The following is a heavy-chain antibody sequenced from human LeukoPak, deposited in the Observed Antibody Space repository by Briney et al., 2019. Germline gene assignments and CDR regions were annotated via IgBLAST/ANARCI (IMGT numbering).Heavy chain of an antibody. CDR2: ILSDGSYE. Sequence: GGSLRLSCATSGFSLSRNGMHWVRQAPGQGLEWVAFILSDGSYEYYADSVKGRFTISRDTSRNTLFLQMNSLRTEDTAVYYCARWDYGDHGLPKYYFDYWGQGTLATVSS. D-gene: IGHD4-17*01. CDR1: GFSLSRNG. V-gene: IGHV3-30*19. J-gene: IGHJ4*02. CDR3: ARWDYGDHGLPKYYFDY.